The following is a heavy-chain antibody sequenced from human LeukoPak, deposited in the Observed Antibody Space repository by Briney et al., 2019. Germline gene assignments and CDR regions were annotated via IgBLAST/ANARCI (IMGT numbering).Heavy chain of an antibody. Sequence: WASVKVSCKASGYTFTSYYMHRVRQAPGQGLEWMGIINPSGGSTSYAQKFQGRVTMTRDMSTSTVYMELSSLRSEDTAVYYCARGRPTYYYDSSGYPDAFDIWGQGTMVTVSS. CDR2: INPSGGST. J-gene: IGHJ3*02. CDR3: ARGRPTYYYDSSGYPDAFDI. V-gene: IGHV1-46*01. CDR1: GYTFTSYY. D-gene: IGHD3-22*01.